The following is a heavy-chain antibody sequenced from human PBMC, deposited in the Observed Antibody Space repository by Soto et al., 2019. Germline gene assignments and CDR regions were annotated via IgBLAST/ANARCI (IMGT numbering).Heavy chain of an antibody. J-gene: IGHJ6*02. V-gene: IGHV4-59*01. CDR1: GGSISTYY. CDR3: ARDLWGYCGADCYPLDV. D-gene: IGHD2-21*02. Sequence: QVRLQESGPGLVKPSETLSLTCTVSGGSISTYYWSWIRQPPGKGLEWIGYMYKTGNTIYNPSPKSRVTISVDTSKNQFSLKLNSVTAADTAVYYCARDLWGYCGADCYPLDVWGQGTTVTVSS. CDR2: MYKTGNT.